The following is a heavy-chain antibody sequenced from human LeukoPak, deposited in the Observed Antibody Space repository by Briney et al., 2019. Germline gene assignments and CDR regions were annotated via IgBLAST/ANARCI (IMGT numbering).Heavy chain of an antibody. Sequence: GGSLRLSCAASGFTFSSYAMHWVRQAPGKGLEWVAVISYDGSNKYYADSVKGRFTISRDNSKNTLYLQMNSLRAEDTAVYYCARDELRCSGGTCYSHFDYWGQGTLVTVSS. J-gene: IGHJ4*02. CDR1: GFTFSSYA. D-gene: IGHD2-15*01. V-gene: IGHV3-30-3*01. CDR2: ISYDGSNK. CDR3: ARDELRCSGGTCYSHFDY.